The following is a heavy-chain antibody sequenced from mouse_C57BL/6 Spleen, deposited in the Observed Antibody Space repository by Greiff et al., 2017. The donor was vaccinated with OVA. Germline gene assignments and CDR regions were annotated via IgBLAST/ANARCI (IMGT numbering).Heavy chain of an antibody. J-gene: IGHJ3*01. Sequence: EVQGVESGPELVKPGASVKIPCKASGYTFTDYNMDWVKQSHGKSLEWIGDINPNNGGTIYNQKFKGKATLTVDKSSSTAYMELRSLTSEDTAVYYCARGDYYYGSSYGFAYWGQGTLVTVSA. CDR1: GYTFTDYN. CDR2: INPNNGGT. D-gene: IGHD1-1*01. V-gene: IGHV1-18*01. CDR3: ARGDYYYGSSYGFAY.